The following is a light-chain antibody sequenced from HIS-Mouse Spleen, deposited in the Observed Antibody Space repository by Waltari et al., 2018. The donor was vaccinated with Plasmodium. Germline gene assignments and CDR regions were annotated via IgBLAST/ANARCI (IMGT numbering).Light chain of an antibody. CDR1: SSDVGGYNY. CDR2: EVS. CDR3: SSYAGSNKLV. Sequence: QSALTQPPSASGSPGQSVTISCTGTSSDVGGYNYVSWYQQHPGKAPKLMIYEVSKRPSGVPDRFSGSKSGNTASLTVSGLQAEDEADCYCSSYAGSNKLVFGGGTKLTVL. J-gene: IGLJ2*01. V-gene: IGLV2-8*01.